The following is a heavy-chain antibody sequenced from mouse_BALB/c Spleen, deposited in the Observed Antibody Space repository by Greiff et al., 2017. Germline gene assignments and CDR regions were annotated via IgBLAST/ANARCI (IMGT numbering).Heavy chain of an antibody. CDR3: ARSGPVSFDD. D-gene: IGHD2-5*01. CDR2: ISSGSSTI. Sequence: EVKLVESGGGLVQPGGSRKLSCAASGFTFSSFGMHWVRQAPEKGLEWVAYISSGSSTIYYADTVKGRFTISRDNPKNTLFLQMTSLRSEDTAMYYCARSGPVSFDDWGQGTTLTVSS. V-gene: IGHV5-17*02. CDR1: GFTFSSFG. J-gene: IGHJ2*01.